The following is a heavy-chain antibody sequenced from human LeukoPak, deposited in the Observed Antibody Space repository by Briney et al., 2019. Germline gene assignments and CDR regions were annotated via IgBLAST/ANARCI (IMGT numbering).Heavy chain of an antibody. CDR3: AGLWFGDRPPFDY. Sequence: GGSLRLSCAASGFSFSIHGMGWVRRAPGKGLEWVSSITSTSSYIYYADSVKGRFTISRDNAKNSLYLQMNSLRAEDTAVYYCAGLWFGDRPPFDYWGQGALVTVSS. J-gene: IGHJ4*02. CDR1: GFSFSIHG. D-gene: IGHD3-10*01. CDR2: ITSTSSYI. V-gene: IGHV3-21*01.